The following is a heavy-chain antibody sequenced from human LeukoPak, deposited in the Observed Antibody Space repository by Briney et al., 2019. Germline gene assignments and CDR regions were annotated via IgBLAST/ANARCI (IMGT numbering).Heavy chain of an antibody. CDR3: ARWNYSNYGDY. Sequence: SETLSLTCTVSGYSISSGYDWGWIRPPPGNGLEWIGSNYHRGSTYYNPSLKSRVTISVDTSKNQFSLKLSSVTAADTAVYYCARWNYSNYGDYWGQGTLVSVSS. V-gene: IGHV4-38-2*02. CDR2: NYHRGST. J-gene: IGHJ4*02. D-gene: IGHD4-11*01. CDR1: GYSISSGYD.